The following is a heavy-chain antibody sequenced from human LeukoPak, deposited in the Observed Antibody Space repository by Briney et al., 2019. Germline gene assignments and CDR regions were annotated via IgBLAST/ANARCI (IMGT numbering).Heavy chain of an antibody. CDR1: GFTFSSYA. V-gene: IGHV3-23*01. D-gene: IGHD6-13*01. Sequence: GGSLRLSCAASGFTFSSYAMSWARQAPGKGLEWVSAISGSGGSTYYADSVKGRFTISRDNSKNTLYLQMNSLRAEDTAIYYCAKARIAAAGTGAFDVWGQGTMVTVSS. CDR3: AKARIAAAGTGAFDV. J-gene: IGHJ3*01. CDR2: ISGSGGST.